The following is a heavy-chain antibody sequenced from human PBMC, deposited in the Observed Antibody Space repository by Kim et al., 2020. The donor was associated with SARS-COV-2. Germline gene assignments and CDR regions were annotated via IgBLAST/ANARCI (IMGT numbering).Heavy chain of an antibody. V-gene: IGHV5-51*01. CDR3: AREVGQYCSSSRCYANDAFDI. CDR1: GYIFTSYW. Sequence: GESLKISCKGSGYIFTSYWIGWVRQMHGKGLEWMGIIYPGDSDTRYSPSFQGQVTISADKSISTAYLQWSSLKASDTAMYYCAREVGQYCSSSRCYANDAFDIWGQGTMVTVSS. J-gene: IGHJ3*02. CDR2: IYPGDSDT. D-gene: IGHD2-2*01.